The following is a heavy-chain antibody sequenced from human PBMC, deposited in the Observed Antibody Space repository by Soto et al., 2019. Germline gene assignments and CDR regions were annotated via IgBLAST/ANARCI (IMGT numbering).Heavy chain of an antibody. CDR2: INNDGSST. CDR1: GFTFSDYW. V-gene: IGHV3-74*01. D-gene: IGHD5-18*01. J-gene: IGHJ4*02. CDR3: TRGQSGYSFFDF. Sequence: EVQLVESGGGLVQPGGSPRLSCTASGFTFSDYWMHWVRQAPGKGLVWVSRINNDGSSTVHGDPVKGRFTISRDNAKNTVYLEMHSLRAEDTAVYYCTRGQSGYSFFDFWGQGTLVTVSS.